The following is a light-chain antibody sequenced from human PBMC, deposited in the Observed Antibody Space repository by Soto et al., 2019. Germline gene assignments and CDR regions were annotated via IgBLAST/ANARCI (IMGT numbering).Light chain of an antibody. J-gene: IGKJ1*01. CDR2: DAS. CDR3: QQYTRT. CDR1: QSISTW. Sequence: DIQMTQSPSTLSASIGDRVTITCRASQSISTWLAWYQQKPGKAPKLLIYDASSLESGVPSRFSGSGSGTDFTLTINTLQPDDFATYYCQQYTRTFGQGTKVDIK. V-gene: IGKV1-5*01.